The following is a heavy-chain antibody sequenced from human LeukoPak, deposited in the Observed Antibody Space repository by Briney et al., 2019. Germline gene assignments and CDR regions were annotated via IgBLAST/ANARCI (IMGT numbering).Heavy chain of an antibody. J-gene: IGHJ2*01. CDR2: ISGSDYST. D-gene: IGHD3-9*01. CDR3: ARDSGPNYDILTGYSAHYWYFDL. CDR1: GFTFSSYA. V-gene: IGHV3-23*01. Sequence: PGGSLRLSCVASGFTFSSYAMSWVRQAPGKGLEWVSGISGSDYSTHYADSVKGRFTISRDNAKNSLYLQMNSLRAEDTAVYYCARDSGPNYDILTGYSAHYWYFDLWGRGTLVTVSS.